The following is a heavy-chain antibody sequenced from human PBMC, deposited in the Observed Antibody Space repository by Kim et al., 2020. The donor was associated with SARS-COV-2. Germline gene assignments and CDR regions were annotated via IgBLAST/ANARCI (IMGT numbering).Heavy chain of an antibody. V-gene: IGHV1-2*02. D-gene: IGHD2-2*01. CDR2: INPNSGGT. Sequence: ASVKVSCKASGYTFTGYYMHWVRQAPGQGLEWMGWINPNSGGTNYAQQFQGRVTMTRTTSISTAYMELSRLRSDDTAVYYCAGGGYCSSTSCYVYDYWGQGTLVTVSS. J-gene: IGHJ4*02. CDR1: GYTFTGYY. CDR3: AGGGYCSSTSCYVYDY.